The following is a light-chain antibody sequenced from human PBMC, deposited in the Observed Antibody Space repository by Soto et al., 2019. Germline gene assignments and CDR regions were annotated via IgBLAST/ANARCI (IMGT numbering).Light chain of an antibody. V-gene: IGKV3-20*01. CDR1: QSVSSSY. J-gene: IGKJ1*01. CDR2: GAS. CDR3: QQSYTTTPGT. Sequence: VFTQSKSTLSFSPGDRATLSCMASQSVSSSYLAWYQQKPGQAPRLLIYGASSRATGIPDRFSGSVSGTDFTLTISILQPEDFATYYCQQSYTTTPGTFGQGTNVEIK.